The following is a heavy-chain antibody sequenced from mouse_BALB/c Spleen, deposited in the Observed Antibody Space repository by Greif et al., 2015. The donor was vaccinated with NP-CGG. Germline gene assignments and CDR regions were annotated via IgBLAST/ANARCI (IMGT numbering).Heavy chain of an antibody. CDR1: GYTFTSYR. V-gene: IGHV1-4*01. CDR2: INPSTGYT. J-gene: IGHJ4*01. D-gene: IGHD1-1*01. Sequence: QVQLQQSGAELAKPGASVKMSCKASGYTFTSYRMHWVKQRPGQGLEWIGYINPSTGYTEYNQKFKDKATLTADKSSSTAYMQLSSLTSEDSAVYYCASYYYGSSYAMDYWGQGTSVTVSS. CDR3: ASYYYGSSYAMDY.